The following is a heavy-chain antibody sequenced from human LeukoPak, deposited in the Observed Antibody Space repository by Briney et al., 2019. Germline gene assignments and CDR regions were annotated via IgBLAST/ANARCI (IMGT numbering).Heavy chain of an antibody. CDR2: IYYSGST. CDR1: CDSISSSTDH. D-gene: IGHD5-18*01. CDR3: SILPELPSSGCDNSPFCYFDY. Sequence: PSETLSLTYTVSCDSISSSTDHSAWIRQPPGKGLEWIGNIYYSGSTYYNQSLKSRITISVDTSKNQFSAVFSSMTAADTYGYGYSILPELPSSGCDNSPFCYFDYWGQGILVTASS. J-gene: IGHJ4*02. V-gene: IGHV4-39*01.